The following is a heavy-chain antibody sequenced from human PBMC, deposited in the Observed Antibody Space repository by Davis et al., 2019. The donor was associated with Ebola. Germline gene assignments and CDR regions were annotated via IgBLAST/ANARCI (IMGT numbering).Heavy chain of an antibody. D-gene: IGHD3-10*01. CDR2: ISAYNGNI. CDR1: GYTFNIYG. Sequence: AASVKVSCKASGYTFNIYGISWVRQAPGQGLEWMGWISAYNGNINYVQKLQGRVTMTTDTSTSRAYMELTSLRSDDSAVYYCARDASGTNYYYYGMDVWGKGTTVTVSS. CDR3: ARDASGTNYYYYGMDV. J-gene: IGHJ6*04. V-gene: IGHV1-18*01.